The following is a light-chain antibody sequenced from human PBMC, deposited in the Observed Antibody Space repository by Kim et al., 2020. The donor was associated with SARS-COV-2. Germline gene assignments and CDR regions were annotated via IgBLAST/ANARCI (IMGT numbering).Light chain of an antibody. CDR2: GAS. CDR1: HSVSSN. CDR3: QQYNNWWT. V-gene: IGKV3-15*01. Sequence: SVSPGERATLSCRASHSVSSNLAWYQQKPGQAPRLLIYGASTRATGIPARFSGSGSGTEFTLTISSLQSEDFAVYYCQQYNNWWTFGQGTKVDIK. J-gene: IGKJ1*01.